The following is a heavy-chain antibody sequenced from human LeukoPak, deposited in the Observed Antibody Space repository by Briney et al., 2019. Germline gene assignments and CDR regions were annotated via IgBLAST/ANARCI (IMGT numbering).Heavy chain of an antibody. CDR1: GGSINSFY. J-gene: IGHJ6*03. CDR3: ARERTSYYYYYMDV. Sequence: SETLSLACTVSGGSINSFYWSWLRQPAGKGLEWSGRIFTSGSNNYNPSLKSPVTISVDKSKKQFSLKLSSVTDADTAVYYCARERTSYYYYYMDVWGKGTTVTVSS. V-gene: IGHV4-4*07. CDR2: IFTSGSN.